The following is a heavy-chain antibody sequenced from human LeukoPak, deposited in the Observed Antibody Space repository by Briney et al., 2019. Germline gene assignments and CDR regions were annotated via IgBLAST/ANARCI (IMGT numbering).Heavy chain of an antibody. CDR3: AGHHPRNTVDF. Sequence: PSETLSLTCTVSGGSISSYYWSWIRQPPGKXLEWIAYISDIGSINYNPSLKSRVTISLETSKNQFSLKLSSVTAADTAVYYCAGHHPRNTVDFWGQGTLVTVSS. CDR1: GGSISSYY. CDR2: ISDIGSI. J-gene: IGHJ4*02. V-gene: IGHV4-59*08. D-gene: IGHD2/OR15-2a*01.